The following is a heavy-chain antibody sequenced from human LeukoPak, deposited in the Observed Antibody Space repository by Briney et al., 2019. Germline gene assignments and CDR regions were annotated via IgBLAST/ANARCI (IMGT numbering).Heavy chain of an antibody. CDR3: ARDQYYDILTGYYTSNHFDY. D-gene: IGHD3-9*01. CDR2: IKQDGSEK. Sequence: GGSLRLSCAASGFTFSNYWMSWVRQAPGKGLEWVANIKQDGSEKYYVDSVKGRFTISRDNAKNSLYLQMNSLRAEDTAVYYCARDQYYDILTGYYTSNHFDYWGQGTLVTVSS. CDR1: GFTFSNYW. J-gene: IGHJ4*02. V-gene: IGHV3-7*03.